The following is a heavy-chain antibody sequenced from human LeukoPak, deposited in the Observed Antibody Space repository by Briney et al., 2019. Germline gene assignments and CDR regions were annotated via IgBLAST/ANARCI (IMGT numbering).Heavy chain of an antibody. D-gene: IGHD3-10*01. CDR3: TRRANMVRGVSYYGMDV. J-gene: IGHJ6*02. V-gene: IGHV4-61*02. CDR2: IYTSGST. CDR1: GGSISSGSYY. Sequence: SETLSLTCTVSGGSISSGSYYWSWIRQPAGKGLEWIGRIYTSGSTNYNPSLKSRVTISVDKSKNQFSLKLSSVTAADTAVYYCTRRANMVRGVSYYGMDVWGQGTTVTVSS.